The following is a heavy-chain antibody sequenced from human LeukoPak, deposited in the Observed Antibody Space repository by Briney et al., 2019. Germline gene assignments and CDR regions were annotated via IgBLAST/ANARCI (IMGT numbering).Heavy chain of an antibody. CDR1: GLTFSSYA. Sequence: GGSLRLSCAASGLTFSSYAMSWVRQVPGKGLEWVSGISGSGGSTYYADSVKGRFTISRDNPKNTLYLQMNSLRAEDTAVYYCARRLAAAGAFDIWAKGQWSPSLQ. D-gene: IGHD6-13*01. CDR3: ARRLAAAGAFDI. CDR2: ISGSGGST. V-gene: IGHV3-23*01. J-gene: IGHJ3*02.